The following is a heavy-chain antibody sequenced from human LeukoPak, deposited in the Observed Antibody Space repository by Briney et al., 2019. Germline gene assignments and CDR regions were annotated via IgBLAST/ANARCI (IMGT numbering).Heavy chain of an antibody. J-gene: IGHJ3*02. CDR3: ASLLLSGSYYWHDAFDI. CDR1: GGSISSYY. CDR2: IYYSGST. D-gene: IGHD3-10*01. V-gene: IGHV4-59*08. Sequence: SETLSLTCTVSGGSISSYYWSWIRQPPGKGLEWIGYIYYSGSTNYNPSLKSRVTISVDTSKNQFSLKLSSVTAADTAVYYCASLLLSGSYYWHDAFDIWGQGTMVTVSS.